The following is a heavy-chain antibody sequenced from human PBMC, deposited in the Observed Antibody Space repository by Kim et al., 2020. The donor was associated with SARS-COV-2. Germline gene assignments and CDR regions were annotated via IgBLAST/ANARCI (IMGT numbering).Heavy chain of an antibody. CDR2: IFYSGST. CDR1: GGSVFSGGYY. D-gene: IGHD3-9*01. V-gene: IGHV4-61*08. Sequence: SETLSLTCTVSGGSVFSGGYYWSWIRQPPGKGLEWIGYIFYSGSTNYNPSLKSRVTISVDTSKNQFSLKLSSVTAADTAVYYCARADILTGYYVDYWGQGSLVTVSS. J-gene: IGHJ4*02. CDR3: ARADILTGYYVDY.